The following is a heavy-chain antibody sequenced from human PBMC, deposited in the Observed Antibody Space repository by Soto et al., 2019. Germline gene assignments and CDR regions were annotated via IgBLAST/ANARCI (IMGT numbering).Heavy chain of an antibody. CDR1: GGSLSNYG. J-gene: IGHJ6*02. Sequence: QVQLVQSGAEVKKPGSSVKVSCKASGGSLSNYGISWVRQAPGQGLEWMGGIIPVFGTANYAQKFQGRVTLTAEETTNIMXMDVTSLRSEDTAVYYCARGDATKIVVTTYYAMDVWGQGTTVTVSS. D-gene: IGHD4-17*01. CDR3: ARGDATKIVVTTYYAMDV. V-gene: IGHV1-69*12. CDR2: IIPVFGTA.